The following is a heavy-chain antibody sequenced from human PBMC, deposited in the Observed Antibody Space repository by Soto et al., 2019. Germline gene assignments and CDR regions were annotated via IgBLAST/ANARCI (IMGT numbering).Heavy chain of an antibody. CDR2: IYYSGST. J-gene: IGHJ4*02. CDR1: FGSISSYY. Sequence: ETLSLTCTVSFGSISSYYWSCIRQPPGKGLEWIGYIYYSGSTNYNPSLKSRVTISVDTSKNQFSLKLSSVTAADTAVYYCARATRDYYDSSGYQLGFDYWGQGTLVTVSS. V-gene: IGHV4-59*01. D-gene: IGHD3-22*01. CDR3: ARATRDYYDSSGYQLGFDY.